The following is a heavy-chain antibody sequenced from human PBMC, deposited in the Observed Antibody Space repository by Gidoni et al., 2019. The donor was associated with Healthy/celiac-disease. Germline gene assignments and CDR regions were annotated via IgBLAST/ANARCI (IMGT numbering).Heavy chain of an antibody. CDR3: AKDEGWLQLTVHFQH. J-gene: IGHJ1*01. D-gene: IGHD5-12*01. Sequence: QVQLVESGGGVVQPGRSLRLSCAASGFTFSSYGMHWVHQAPGKGLEWVAVIAYDGSNKYYADSVKGRFNISRDNSKNTLYLQMNSLRAEDTAVYYCAKDEGWLQLTVHFQHWGQGTLVTVSS. CDR1: GFTFSSYG. V-gene: IGHV3-30*18. CDR2: IAYDGSNK.